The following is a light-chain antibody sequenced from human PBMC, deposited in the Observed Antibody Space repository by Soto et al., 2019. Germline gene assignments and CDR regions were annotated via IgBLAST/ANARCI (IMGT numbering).Light chain of an antibody. CDR2: LEGSGNY. CDR3: EIWDSDTVV. J-gene: IGLJ7*01. CDR1: SGHSSFI. Sequence: QSVLTQSSSASASLGSSVKLTCTLSSGHSSFIIAWHQQQPGKAPRYLMKLEGSGNYNKGSGVPDRFSGSSSGADRYLTISNLQFEDEADYYCEIWDSDTVVFGGGTQLTVL. V-gene: IGLV4-60*02.